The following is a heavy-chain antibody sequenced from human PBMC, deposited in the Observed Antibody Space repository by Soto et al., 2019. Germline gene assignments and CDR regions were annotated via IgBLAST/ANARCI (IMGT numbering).Heavy chain of an antibody. V-gene: IGHV1-69*01. CDR3: ARDGGRHSGGMDY. CDR1: GGTFSSYS. J-gene: IGHJ4*02. D-gene: IGHD1-26*01. CDR2: IIPIFGTA. Sequence: QVQLVQSGAEVKKPGSSVKVSCKASGGTFSSYSINWVRQAPGQGLEWMGEIIPIFGTANYAQKFQGRVTITADESTSTAYMELSSLRSADTAVYYCARDGGRHSGGMDYWGQGPLVTVSS.